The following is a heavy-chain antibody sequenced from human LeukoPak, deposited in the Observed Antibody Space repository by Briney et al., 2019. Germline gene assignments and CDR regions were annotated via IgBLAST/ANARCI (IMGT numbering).Heavy chain of an antibody. CDR3: ARDRIVVVPAAKLPNLYYMDV. J-gene: IGHJ6*03. V-gene: IGHV3-30*02. CDR1: GFTFSSYG. D-gene: IGHD2-2*01. Sequence: HSGGSLRLSCAASGFTFSSYGMHWVRQAPGKGLEWEAFIRYDGSNKYYADSVKGRFTISRDNSKNTLYLQMNSLRAEDTAVYYCARDRIVVVPAAKLPNLYYMDVWGKGTTVTVSS. CDR2: IRYDGSNK.